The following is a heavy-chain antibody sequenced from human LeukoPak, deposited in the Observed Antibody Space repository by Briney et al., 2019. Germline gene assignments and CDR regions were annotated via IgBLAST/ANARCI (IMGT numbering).Heavy chain of an antibody. D-gene: IGHD3-22*01. CDR2: ISYDGSNK. Sequence: PGGSLRLSCAASGFTFSSYAMHWVRQAPGKGLEWVAVISYDGSNKYYADSVEGRFTISRDNSKNTLYLQMNSLRAEDTAVYYCAGEIVVVTYYYGMDVWGQGTTVTVSS. CDR1: GFTFSSYA. V-gene: IGHV3-30-3*01. CDR3: AGEIVVVTYYYGMDV. J-gene: IGHJ6*02.